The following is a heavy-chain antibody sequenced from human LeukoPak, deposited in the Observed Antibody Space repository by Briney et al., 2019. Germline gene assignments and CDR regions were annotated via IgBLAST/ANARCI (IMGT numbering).Heavy chain of an antibody. CDR2: IIPIFGTA. D-gene: IGHD2-2*02. J-gene: IGHJ3*02. CDR1: GGTFSSYA. CDR3: ARGLLGYCSSTSCYTSAFDI. Sequence: SVKVSCKASGGTFSSYAISWVRQAPGQGLEWMGGIIPIFGTANYAQKFQGRVTITADESTSTACMELSSLRSEDTAVYYCARGLLGYCSSTSCYTSAFDIWGQGTMVTVSS. V-gene: IGHV1-69*01.